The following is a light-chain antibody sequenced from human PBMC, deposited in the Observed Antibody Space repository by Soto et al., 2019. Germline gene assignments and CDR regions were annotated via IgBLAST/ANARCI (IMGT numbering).Light chain of an antibody. CDR1: PSVSTNF. CDR3: QQYGRTSWT. J-gene: IGKJ1*01. CDR2: GAS. Sequence: IVSTQSPGTLSLPPGEGTTLSCRASPSVSTNFFAWYQQKPGQAPRLLIYGASTRATGIPDRFSGSGSGTDFTLIISRLEPEDFAVYYCQQYGRTSWTFGQGTKVDIK. V-gene: IGKV3-20*01.